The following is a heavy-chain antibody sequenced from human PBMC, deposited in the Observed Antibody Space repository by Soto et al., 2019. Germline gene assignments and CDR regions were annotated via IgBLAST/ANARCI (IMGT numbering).Heavy chain of an antibody. CDR1: GFTFSSYW. CDR2: IEPDGSEK. V-gene: IGHV3-7*01. CDR3: AREAPLGVTGLDINFDY. D-gene: IGHD2-21*02. J-gene: IGHJ4*02. Sequence: GGSLRLSCAASGFTFSSYWMSWVRQAPGKGLEWVANIEPDGSEKYYVDSVKGRFTISRDNAKNSLFLQMNSLRAEDTAVYYCAREAPLGVTGLDINFDYWGRGTLVTVSS.